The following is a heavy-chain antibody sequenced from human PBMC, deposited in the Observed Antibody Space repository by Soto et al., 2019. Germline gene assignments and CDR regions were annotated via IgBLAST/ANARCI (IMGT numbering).Heavy chain of an antibody. CDR1: GFTFSSYA. Sequence: GSLRLSCAASGFTFSSYAMSWVRQAPGKGLEWVSAISGSGGSTYYADSVKGRFTISRDNSKNTLYLQMNSLGAEDTAVYYCAKQAQLRLDYYYYYYGMDVWGQGTTVTVSS. CDR3: AKQAQLRLDYYYYYYGMDV. CDR2: ISGSGGST. J-gene: IGHJ6*02. V-gene: IGHV3-23*01. D-gene: IGHD1-7*01.